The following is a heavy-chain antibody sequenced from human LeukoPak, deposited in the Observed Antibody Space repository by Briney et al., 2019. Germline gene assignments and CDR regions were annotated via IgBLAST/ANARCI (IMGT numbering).Heavy chain of an antibody. D-gene: IGHD6-19*01. Sequence: TGGSLRLSCAASGFSFSSYAMNWVRQAPGKGLEWISAISGSGDTTYYADSGKGRFTISRDNSKNTLYLQMNSLRAEDMAVYYCAPVAVAASLDLYFEYWGQGTLVTVSS. CDR1: GFSFSSYA. V-gene: IGHV3-23*01. CDR2: ISGSGDTT. J-gene: IGHJ4*02. CDR3: APVAVAASLDLYFEY.